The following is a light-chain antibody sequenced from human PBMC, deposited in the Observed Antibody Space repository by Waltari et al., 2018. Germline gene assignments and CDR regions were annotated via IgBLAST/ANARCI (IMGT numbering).Light chain of an antibody. V-gene: IGLV2-23*03. CDR2: EGS. CDR3: YSYAGSNTFV. J-gene: IGLJ2*01. Sequence: QSALTQPASVSGSPGQSITISCTGTSSDVGSYNLVSWYQQHPGKAPKLMIYEGSKRPSGFSNRFSGSKSGNTASLTISGRQAEDEADYYCYSYAGSNTFVFGGGTKLTVL. CDR1: SSDVGSYNL.